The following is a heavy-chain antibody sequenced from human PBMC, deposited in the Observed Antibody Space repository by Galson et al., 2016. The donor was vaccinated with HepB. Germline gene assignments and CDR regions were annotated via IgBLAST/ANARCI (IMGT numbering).Heavy chain of an antibody. J-gene: IGHJ4*02. Sequence: PALVKPTQTLTLTCTFSGFSLTTNEMGVGWIRQPPGKALEWLALIFWDGYERYSPSLKSRLTITEDTSRSQVVLTLTNVDPVDTATYYCARRRPRSPPDYWGQGTLVTVSS. CDR2: IFWDGYE. CDR3: ARRRPRSPPDY. V-gene: IGHV2-5*02. CDR1: GFSLTTNEMG.